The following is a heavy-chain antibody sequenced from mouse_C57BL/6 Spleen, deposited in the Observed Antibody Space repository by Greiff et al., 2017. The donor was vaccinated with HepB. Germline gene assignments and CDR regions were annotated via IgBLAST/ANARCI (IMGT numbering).Heavy chain of an antibody. D-gene: IGHD1-1*01. CDR2: ISSGSSTI. J-gene: IGHJ4*01. Sequence: EVMLVESGGGLVKPGGSLKLSCAASGFTFSDYGMHWVRQAPEKGLEWVAYISSGSSTIYYADTVKGRFTISRDNAKNTLFLQMTSLRSEDTAMYYCARPHNYYGRAMDYWGQGTSVTVSS. CDR1: GFTFSDYG. CDR3: ARPHNYYGRAMDY. V-gene: IGHV5-17*01.